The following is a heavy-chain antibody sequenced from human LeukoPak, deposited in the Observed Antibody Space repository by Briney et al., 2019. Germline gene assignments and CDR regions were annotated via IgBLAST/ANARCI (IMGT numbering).Heavy chain of an antibody. CDR3: VTDSSGYNYLDY. J-gene: IGHJ4*02. CDR1: GYTFTGYY. D-gene: IGHD3-22*01. V-gene: IGHV1-2*02. CDR2: INPNSGGT. Sequence: GASVKASCKASGYTFTGYYMHWVRQAPGQGLEWMGWINPNSGGTNYAQKFQGRVTMTRDTSISTAYMELSRLRSDDTAVYYCVTDSSGYNYLDYWGQGTLVTVSS.